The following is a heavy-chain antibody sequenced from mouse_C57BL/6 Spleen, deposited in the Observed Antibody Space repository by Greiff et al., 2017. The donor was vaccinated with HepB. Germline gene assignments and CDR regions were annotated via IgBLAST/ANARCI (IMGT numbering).Heavy chain of an antibody. CDR2: INYDGSST. CDR3: ARKTDYSNYFDY. CDR1: GFTFSDYY. V-gene: IGHV5-16*01. D-gene: IGHD2-5*01. Sequence: EVKLMESEGGLVQPGSSMKLSCTASGFTFSDYYMAWVRQVPEKGLEWVANINYDGSSTYYLDSLKSRFIISRDNAKNILYLQMSSLKSEDTATYYCARKTDYSNYFDYWGQGTTLTVSS. J-gene: IGHJ2*01.